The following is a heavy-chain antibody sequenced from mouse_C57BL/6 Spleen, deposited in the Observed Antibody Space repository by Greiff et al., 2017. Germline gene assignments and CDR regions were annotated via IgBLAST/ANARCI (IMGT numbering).Heavy chain of an antibody. CDR3: ARGGDYGKGYFDV. D-gene: IGHD1-1*01. V-gene: IGHV5-16*01. CDR2: INYDGSST. CDR1: GFTFSDYY. Sequence: EVMLVESEGGLVQPGSSMKLSCTASGFTFSDYYMAWVRQVPEKGLEWVANINYDGSSTYYLDSLKSRFIISRDNAKNMLYLQMSSLKSEDTATYYCARGGDYGKGYFDVWGTGTTVTVSS. J-gene: IGHJ1*03.